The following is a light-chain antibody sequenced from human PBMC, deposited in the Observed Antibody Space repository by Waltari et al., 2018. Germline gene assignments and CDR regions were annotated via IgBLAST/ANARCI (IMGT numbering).Light chain of an antibody. J-gene: IGLJ7*01. V-gene: IGLV1-44*01. Sequence: QSALTQAPSASGTPGQRVTISCSGSSFTIGRNEVNWYHQVPGTAPKLLIFGKHQRPSGVPDRFSGSRSGTSVSLAISGLQSGDEGDYYCAVWDDRLNGVVFGGGTQLTVL. CDR2: GKH. CDR1: SFTIGRNE. CDR3: AVWDDRLNGVV.